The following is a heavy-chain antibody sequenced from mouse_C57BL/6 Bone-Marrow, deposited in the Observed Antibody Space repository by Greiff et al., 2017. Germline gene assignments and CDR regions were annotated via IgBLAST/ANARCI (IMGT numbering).Heavy chain of an antibody. Sequence: EVKVEESGGGLVQPGGSMKLSCAASGFTFSDAWMDWVRQSPEKGLEWVAEIRNKANNHATYYAESVKGRFTISRDDSKSSVYLQMNSLRAEDTGIYYCTRESTAQATYYYAMDYWGQGTSVTVSS. CDR1: GFTFSDAW. V-gene: IGHV6-6*01. J-gene: IGHJ4*01. CDR3: TRESTAQATYYYAMDY. D-gene: IGHD3-2*02. CDR2: IRNKANNHAT.